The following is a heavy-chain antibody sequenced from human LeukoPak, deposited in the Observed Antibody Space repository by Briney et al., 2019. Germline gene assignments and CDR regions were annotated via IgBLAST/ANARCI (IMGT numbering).Heavy chain of an antibody. Sequence: GASVKVSCKASGYTFIPHYIHWVRQAPGQGLEWMGWINTNTGNPTYAQDFTGRFVFSLDTSVSTAYLQISSLQADDTAMYYCTRSDEGLVGSSRVYNWFDPWGQGTLVTVSS. J-gene: IGHJ5*02. D-gene: IGHD6-6*01. CDR2: INTNTGNP. CDR3: TRSDEGLVGSSRVYNWFDP. V-gene: IGHV7-4-1*02. CDR1: GYTFIPHY.